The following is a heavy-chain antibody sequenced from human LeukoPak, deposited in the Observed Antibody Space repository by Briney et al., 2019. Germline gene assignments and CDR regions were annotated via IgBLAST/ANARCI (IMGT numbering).Heavy chain of an antibody. V-gene: IGHV4-4*07. CDR1: GVSVVSYH. CDR2: FYISGST. CDR3: ARSSTNGWYYFDS. Sequence: PSETLSLTCTVSGVSVVSYHWSWIRQPAGKGLEWIGRFYISGSTNYNPSLKSRVTMSVDTSKNQFSLMLTSVTAADTAVYFCARSSTNGWYYFDSWGQGTLVTVSS. D-gene: IGHD6-19*01. J-gene: IGHJ4*02.